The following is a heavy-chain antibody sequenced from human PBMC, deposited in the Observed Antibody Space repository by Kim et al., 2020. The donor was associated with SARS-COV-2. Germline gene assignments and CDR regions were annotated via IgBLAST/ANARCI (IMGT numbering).Heavy chain of an antibody. V-gene: IGHV4-59*01. CDR3: ARLYSGSYFDY. CDR1: GGSISSYY. CDR2: IYYSGST. Sequence: SETLSLTCTVSGGSISSYYWSWIRQPPGKGLEWIGYIYYSGSTNYNPSLKSRVTISVDTSKNQFSLKLSSVTAADTAVYYCARLYSGSYFDYWGQGTLVTVSS. D-gene: IGHD1-26*01. J-gene: IGHJ4*02.